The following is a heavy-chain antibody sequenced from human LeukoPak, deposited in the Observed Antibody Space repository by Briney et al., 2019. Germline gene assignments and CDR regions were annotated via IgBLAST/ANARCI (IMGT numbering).Heavy chain of an antibody. D-gene: IGHD3-22*01. CDR2: IIPIFGTA. J-gene: IGHJ4*02. V-gene: IGHV1-69*05. CDR3: ARHYDSSGYSLTAFDY. CDR1: GGTFSSYA. Sequence: SVKVSCKASGGTFSSYAISWVRQAPGQGLEWMGGIIPIFGTANYAQEFQGRVTITTDESTSTAYMELSSLRSEDTAAYYCARHYDSSGYSLTAFDYWGQGTLVTVSS.